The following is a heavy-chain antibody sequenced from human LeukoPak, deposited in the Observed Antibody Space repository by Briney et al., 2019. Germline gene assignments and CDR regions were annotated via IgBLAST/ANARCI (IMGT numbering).Heavy chain of an antibody. CDR3: ARDQREGSAWSWYFQH. Sequence: PGGSLRLSCAASGFTVSNNYMSWVRQAPRKGLEWVSVIYSGGSTYYADSVKGRFTISRDNSKNTLYLQMNSLRAEDTAVYYCARDQREGSAWSWYFQHWGQGTLVTVSS. CDR1: GFTVSNNY. CDR2: IYSGGST. J-gene: IGHJ1*01. D-gene: IGHD6-19*01. V-gene: IGHV3-53*01.